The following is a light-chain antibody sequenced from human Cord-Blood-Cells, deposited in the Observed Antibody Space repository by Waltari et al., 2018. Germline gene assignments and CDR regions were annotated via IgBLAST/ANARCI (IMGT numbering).Light chain of an antibody. CDR1: SSDVGGYNY. J-gene: IGLJ1*01. CDR2: EVS. Sequence: QSALTQPASVSGSPGQSITISCTGTSSDVGGYNYVSRYQQHPGKAPKLMIYEVSNRASGVSNRFSCSNSGNTASLTISGLQAEDEADYYCSSYTSSSTYVFGTGTKVTVL. CDR3: SSYTSSSTYV. V-gene: IGLV2-14*01.